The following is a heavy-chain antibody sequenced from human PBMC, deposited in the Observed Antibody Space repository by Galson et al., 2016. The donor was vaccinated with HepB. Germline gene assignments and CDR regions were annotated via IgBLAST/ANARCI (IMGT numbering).Heavy chain of an antibody. Sequence: SLRLSCAVSGFTFSSYWMTWVRQAPGKGLKWVANIKQDGSEKYYVDSVEGRFTISRDNAKNSLYLQMNSLRAEGTAVYYCARPTSRTEWDLDSWGQGTLVTVSS. CDR1: GFTFSSYW. CDR2: IKQDGSEK. D-gene: IGHD1-26*01. J-gene: IGHJ4*02. V-gene: IGHV3-7*01. CDR3: ARPTSRTEWDLDS.